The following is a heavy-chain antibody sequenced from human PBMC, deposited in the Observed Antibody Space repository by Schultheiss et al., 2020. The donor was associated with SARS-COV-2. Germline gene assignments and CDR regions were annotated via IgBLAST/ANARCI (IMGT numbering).Heavy chain of an antibody. D-gene: IGHD2-8*01. CDR1: GGSVSSGSYY. V-gene: IGHV4-61*01. J-gene: IGHJ5*02. CDR2: IYYSGST. CDR3: ASRKGTKGGGNWFDP. Sequence: SETLSLTCTVSGGSVSSGSYYWSWIRQPPGKGLEWIGYIYYSGSTYYNPSLKSRVTISVDTSKRQFSLKLSSVTAADTAVYYCASRKGTKGGGNWFDPWGQGTLVTVSS.